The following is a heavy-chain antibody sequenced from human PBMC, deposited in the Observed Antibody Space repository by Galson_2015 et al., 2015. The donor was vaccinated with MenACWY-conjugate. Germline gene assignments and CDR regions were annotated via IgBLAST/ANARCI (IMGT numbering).Heavy chain of an antibody. CDR1: GYSFTNYW. J-gene: IGHJ6*02. CDR3: ARHPPGGRGMDV. D-gene: IGHD1-26*01. V-gene: IGHV5-51*01. CDR2: ISPGDSNT. Sequence: GAEVKKPGEALTFSCKGSGYSFTNYWIGWVRQMPGKGLEWMGLISPGDSNTRYSPSFQGQVTLSADKSITTAYLQWTSLKASDTAMYYCARHPPGGRGMDVWGQGTTVAVSS.